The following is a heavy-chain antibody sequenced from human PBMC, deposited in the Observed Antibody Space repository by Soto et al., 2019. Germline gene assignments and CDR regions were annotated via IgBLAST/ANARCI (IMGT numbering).Heavy chain of an antibody. CDR3: ARDIVVVPAAIPKYYYYYYGMDV. Sequence: GGSLRLSCAACGFTFSSYAMHWVRQAPGKGLEWVAVISYDGSNKYYADSVKGRFTISRDNSKNTLYLQMNSLRAEDTAVYYCARDIVVVPAAIPKYYYYYYGMDVWGQGTTVTVSS. V-gene: IGHV3-30-3*01. J-gene: IGHJ6*02. CDR2: ISYDGSNK. D-gene: IGHD2-2*02. CDR1: GFTFSSYA.